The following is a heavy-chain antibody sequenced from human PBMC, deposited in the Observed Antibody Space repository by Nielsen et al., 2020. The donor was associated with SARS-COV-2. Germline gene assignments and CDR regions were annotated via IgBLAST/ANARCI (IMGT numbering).Heavy chain of an antibody. CDR2: IYYSGST. Sequence: SETLSLTCTVSGGSISSGGYYWSWIRQHPGKGLEWIGYIYYSGSTYYNPSLKSRVTISVDTSKNQFSLKLSSVTAADTAVYYCARLNYGDYWGWFDPWGQGTLVTVSS. J-gene: IGHJ5*02. V-gene: IGHV4-31*03. CDR3: ARLNYGDYWGWFDP. D-gene: IGHD4-17*01. CDR1: GGSISSGGYY.